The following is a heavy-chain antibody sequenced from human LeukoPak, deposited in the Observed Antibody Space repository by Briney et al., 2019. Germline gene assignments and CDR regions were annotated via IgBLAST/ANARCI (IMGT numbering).Heavy chain of an antibody. D-gene: IGHD2-2*01. CDR2: ISGDGGST. CDR1: GFTFDNYA. J-gene: IGHJ4*02. CDR3: ANSQGYCSSTSCRPYSSSWPFNY. Sequence: PAGSLRLSCAASGFTFDNYAMHWVRQAPGKGLEWISLISGDGGSTYYADSAKGRFTISRDNSKNSLYLQMNSLSLEDTALYYCANSQGYCSSTSCRPYSSSWPFNYWGQRTLVTVSS. V-gene: IGHV3-43*02.